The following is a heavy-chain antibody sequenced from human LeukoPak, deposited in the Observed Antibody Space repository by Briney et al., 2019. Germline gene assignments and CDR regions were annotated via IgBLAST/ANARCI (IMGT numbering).Heavy chain of an antibody. Sequence: PSETLSLTCTVSHYSISSGYYWGWIRQPPGKGLEWIGYIYHSGSTFYNPSLKSRVTISVDTSKNQISLKLSSVTAADTAVYYCARRYCTIGHGCHPYFDYWGQGSLVTVSS. CDR1: HYSISSGYY. V-gene: IGHV4-38-2*02. D-gene: IGHD2-8*01. CDR2: IYHSGST. J-gene: IGHJ4*02. CDR3: ARRYCTIGHGCHPYFDY.